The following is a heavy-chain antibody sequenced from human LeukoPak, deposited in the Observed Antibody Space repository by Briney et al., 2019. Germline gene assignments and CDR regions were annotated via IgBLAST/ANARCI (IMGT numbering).Heavy chain of an antibody. Sequence: GGSLRLSCAGSGFIFSSYALSWVRQAPGKGLEWVSAISTSGANTYYADSVRGRFTISRDNSKNTLYLQMNTLRAEDTAVYYCATTKEARRYFDYWGQGTLVTVSA. CDR2: ISTSGANT. J-gene: IGHJ4*02. D-gene: IGHD1-1*01. V-gene: IGHV3-23*01. CDR3: ATTKEARRYFDY. CDR1: GFIFSSYA.